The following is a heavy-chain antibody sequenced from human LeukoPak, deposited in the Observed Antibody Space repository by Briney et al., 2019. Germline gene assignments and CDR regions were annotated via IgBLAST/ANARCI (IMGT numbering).Heavy chain of an antibody. Sequence: KPSETLSLTCTVSGGSISSSSYYWGWIRQPPGKGLEWIGSIYYGGSTYYNPSLKSRVTISVDTSKNQFSLKLSSVTAADTAVYYCARDDVRGFSWGQGTLVTVSS. CDR3: ARDDVRGFS. CDR1: GGSISSSSYY. V-gene: IGHV4-39*02. CDR2: IYYGGST. J-gene: IGHJ5*02.